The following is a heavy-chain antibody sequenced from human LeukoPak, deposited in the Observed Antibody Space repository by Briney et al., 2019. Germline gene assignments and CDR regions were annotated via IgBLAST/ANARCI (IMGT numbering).Heavy chain of an antibody. CDR1: GYTLRNYG. Sequence: ASVKVSCKAPGYTLRNYGISWVRQAPGQGLEWMGWISPYNGNTNYAQKLQGRVTMTTDTSTSTAYMELRSLRSDDTAVYYCARGGVYCTSGSCPNNWFDPWGQGTLVTVSS. D-gene: IGHD2-15*01. CDR2: ISPYNGNT. J-gene: IGHJ5*02. V-gene: IGHV1-18*01. CDR3: ARGGVYCTSGSCPNNWFDP.